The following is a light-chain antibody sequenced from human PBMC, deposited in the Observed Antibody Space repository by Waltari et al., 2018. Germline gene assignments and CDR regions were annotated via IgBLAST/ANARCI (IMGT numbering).Light chain of an antibody. CDR3: QQYNRFSP. V-gene: IGKV1-5*01. CDR1: EAINKW. CDR2: DAS. Sequence: DTQLSQFPSTLAASVGDRVTITCRAREAINKWLAWYQQKPGKAPKVLIYDASTLQSGVPSRFSGSGSGTEFTLTIDSLPPDDFATYYCQQYNRFSPFGQGTNVEVK. J-gene: IGKJ1*01.